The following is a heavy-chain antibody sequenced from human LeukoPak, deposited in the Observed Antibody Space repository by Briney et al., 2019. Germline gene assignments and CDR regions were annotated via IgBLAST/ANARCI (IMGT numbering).Heavy chain of an antibody. Sequence: GGSLRLSCAASRFTFSNYCMNWVRQAPGKGLEWVASISISSSYVYYTDSLKGRFTISRDNAKNSLYLQMNSLRAEDTAIYYCASSHSSSWYDYFDYWGQGTLVTVSS. V-gene: IGHV3-21*01. J-gene: IGHJ4*02. D-gene: IGHD6-13*01. CDR2: ISISSSYV. CDR3: ASSHSSSWYDYFDY. CDR1: RFTFSNYC.